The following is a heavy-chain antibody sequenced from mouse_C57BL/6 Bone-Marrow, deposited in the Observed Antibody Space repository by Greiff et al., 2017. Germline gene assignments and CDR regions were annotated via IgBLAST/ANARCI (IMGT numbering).Heavy chain of an antibody. V-gene: IGHV1-76*01. CDR2: IYPGSGNT. J-gene: IGHJ2*01. D-gene: IGHD2-3*01. CDR1: GYTFTDYY. CDR3: ARSRRLLYYFDY. Sequence: VQLQQSGAELVRPGASVKLSCKASGYTFTDYYINWVKQRPGQGLEWIARIYPGSGNTYYNEKFKGKATLTAEKSSSTAYMQLSSLTSEASAVYFCARSRRLLYYFDYWGQGTTLTVSS.